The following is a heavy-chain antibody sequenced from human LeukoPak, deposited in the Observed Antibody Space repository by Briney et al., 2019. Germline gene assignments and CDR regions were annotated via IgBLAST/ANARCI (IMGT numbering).Heavy chain of an antibody. Sequence: PGGSLRLSCAASGFTFSSYAMSWVRQVPGKGPEWVSAISGSGGNTYYADSVKGRFTISRDNSKNTLYLQMNSLRAEDTAVYYCAKVGLTGTTGVTVNYWGQGTLVTVSS. CDR2: ISGSGGNT. CDR1: GFTFSSYA. V-gene: IGHV3-23*01. CDR3: AKVGLTGTTGVTVNY. J-gene: IGHJ4*02. D-gene: IGHD1-7*01.